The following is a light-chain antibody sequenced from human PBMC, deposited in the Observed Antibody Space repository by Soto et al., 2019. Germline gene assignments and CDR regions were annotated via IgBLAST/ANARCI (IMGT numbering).Light chain of an antibody. Sequence: DIQMTQSPSSLSASLGDRVTITCRASQSISRHLNWYQQKPGKAPKRLIYAASTLQSGVPSRFSGSGSGTEFTLTISSLQPEDVATYYCLQLNTYPWTFGQGTKVEIK. J-gene: IGKJ1*01. CDR3: LQLNTYPWT. V-gene: IGKV1-17*01. CDR1: QSISRH. CDR2: AAS.